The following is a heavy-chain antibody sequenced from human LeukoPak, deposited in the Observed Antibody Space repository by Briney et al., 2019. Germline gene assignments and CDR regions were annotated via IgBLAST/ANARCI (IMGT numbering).Heavy chain of an antibody. Sequence: GGSLILYCAASGFTFCSYAMHWVRPAPGKGLEWVAVISYDGSNKSYADSEKGRFTISRDNSKNTLYLQMNSLRAEDTSVYYCARGTIYYGSGNYFDYWGQGTLVTVSS. D-gene: IGHD3-10*01. CDR2: ISYDGSNK. V-gene: IGHV3-30*04. J-gene: IGHJ4*02. CDR1: GFTFCSYA. CDR3: ARGTIYYGSGNYFDY.